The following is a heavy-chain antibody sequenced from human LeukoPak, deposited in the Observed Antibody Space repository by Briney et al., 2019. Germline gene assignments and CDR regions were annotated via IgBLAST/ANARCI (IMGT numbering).Heavy chain of an antibody. CDR1: GFTFSDYY. CDR3: AKDVPDSSGYYWDY. CDR2: ISSSGSTI. Sequence: GGSLRLSCAASGFTFSDYYMSWIRQAPGKGLEWVSYISSSGSTIYYADSVKGRFTISRDNSKNTLYLQMNSLRAEDTAVYYCAKDVPDSSGYYWDYWGQGTLVTVSS. D-gene: IGHD3-22*01. V-gene: IGHV3-11*01. J-gene: IGHJ4*02.